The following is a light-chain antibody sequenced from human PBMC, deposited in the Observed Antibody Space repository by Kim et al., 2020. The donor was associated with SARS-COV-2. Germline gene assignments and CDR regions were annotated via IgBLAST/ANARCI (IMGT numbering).Light chain of an antibody. J-gene: IGKJ4*01. CDR2: DAS. CDR1: QDISNY. V-gene: IGKV1-33*01. CDR3: QQYDNLLLIT. Sequence: SVGDRVTITCQASQDISNYLNWYQQEPGKAPKLLIYDASNLETGVPSRFSGSGSGTDFTFTISSLQPEDIATYYCQQYDNLLLITFGGGTKVDIK.